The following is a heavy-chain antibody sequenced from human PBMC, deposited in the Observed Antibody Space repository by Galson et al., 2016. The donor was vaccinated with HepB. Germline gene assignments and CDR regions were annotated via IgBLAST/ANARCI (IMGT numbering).Heavy chain of an antibody. CDR1: GFTFSTYS. D-gene: IGHD3-3*01. CDR2: IRGGNTNT. J-gene: IGHJ4*02. CDR3: VRSPPGSGYFLLYYFEY. Sequence: SLRLSCAASGFTFSTYSMNWVRQAPGKGLEWIAYIRGGNTNTDYAVSVKGRFTISRDDATNSLFLQMDSLRAEDTAMYYCVRSPPGSGYFLLYYFEYWGQGTPVTVSS. V-gene: IGHV3-48*01.